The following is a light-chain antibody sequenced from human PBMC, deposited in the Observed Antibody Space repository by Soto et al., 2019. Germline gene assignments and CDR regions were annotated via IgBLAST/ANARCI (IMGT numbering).Light chain of an antibody. Sequence: QSVLTQPASVSGSPGQSITISCTGTSSDVGTYNYVSWYQQHSGKAPKLMIYEVSNRPSGVSNRFSGSKSGNMASLTISGLQAEDEADYYCSAYTSSLTLYVFGSGTKLTVL. J-gene: IGLJ1*01. V-gene: IGLV2-14*01. CDR1: SSDVGTYNY. CDR2: EVS. CDR3: SAYTSSLTLYV.